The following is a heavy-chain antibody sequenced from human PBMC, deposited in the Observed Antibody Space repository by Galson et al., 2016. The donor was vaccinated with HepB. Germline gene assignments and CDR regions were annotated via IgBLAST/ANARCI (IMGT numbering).Heavy chain of an antibody. J-gene: IGHJ4*02. Sequence: SLRLSCAASGFTFSTYTMNWVRQAPGKRLEWVSSISGDTSYIYYADSLKGRFTISRDNPTNSLYLQMNSLRAEDTAVYYCAASPYYYDTTGYHNSHPDYWGQGTLVTVSS. CDR1: GFTFSTYT. CDR3: AASPYYYDTTGYHNSHPDY. D-gene: IGHD3-22*01. V-gene: IGHV3-21*01. CDR2: ISGDTSYI.